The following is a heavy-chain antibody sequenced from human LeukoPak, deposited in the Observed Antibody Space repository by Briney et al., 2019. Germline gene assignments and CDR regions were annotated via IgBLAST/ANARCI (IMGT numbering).Heavy chain of an antibody. Sequence: ASVKVSCKASGYTFTIYYMHWVRQAPGQGREWMGLINPSGGSTSYAQKFQGRVTMTRDTSTSTVYMELSSLRSEDTAVYYCARNPWIQLWSYGMDVWGQGTTVTVSS. V-gene: IGHV1-46*01. J-gene: IGHJ6*02. CDR1: GYTFTIYY. CDR3: ARNPWIQLWSYGMDV. D-gene: IGHD5-18*01. CDR2: INPSGGST.